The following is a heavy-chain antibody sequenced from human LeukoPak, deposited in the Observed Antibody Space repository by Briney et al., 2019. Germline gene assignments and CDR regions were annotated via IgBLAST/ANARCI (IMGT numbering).Heavy chain of an antibody. J-gene: IGHJ4*02. CDR3: ARVDYGDYVCDY. Sequence: SETLSLTCTVSGGSISSSSYYWGWIRQPPGKGLEWIGSIYYSGSTYYNPSLKSRVTISVDTSKNQFSLKLSSVTAADTAVYYCARVDYGDYVCDYWGQGTLVTVSS. D-gene: IGHD4-17*01. CDR2: IYYSGST. V-gene: IGHV4-39*01. CDR1: GGSISSSSYY.